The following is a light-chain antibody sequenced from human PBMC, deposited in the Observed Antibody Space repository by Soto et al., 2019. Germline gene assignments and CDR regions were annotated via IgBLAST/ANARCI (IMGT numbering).Light chain of an antibody. V-gene: IGLV1-44*01. CDR3: ATWDDSLNDLYV. CDR1: SSNIGSNT. CDR2: RNH. J-gene: IGLJ1*01. Sequence: QSVLTQPPSASGTPGQRVTISCSGSSSNIGSNTVTWYQQLPGTAPKLLMYRNHQRPSWVSDRFSGSMSGISAFLAINVLQTDYEADYYCATWDDSLNDLYVFGIGTKLTVL.